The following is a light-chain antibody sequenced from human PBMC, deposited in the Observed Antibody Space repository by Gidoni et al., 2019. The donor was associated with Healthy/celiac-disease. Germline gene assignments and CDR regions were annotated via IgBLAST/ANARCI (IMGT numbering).Light chain of an antibody. CDR2: DAS. Sequence: IVLTQAPATLSLSPGERATLSCRASQSVTSYLAWYQQKPGKAPRLLIYDASNRATGLPARFSGSWSGTDFTLTISSLEPEDFAVYYCQQRSNWPPLFGQGTKVEIK. V-gene: IGKV3-11*01. J-gene: IGKJ1*01. CDR1: QSVTSY. CDR3: QQRSNWPPL.